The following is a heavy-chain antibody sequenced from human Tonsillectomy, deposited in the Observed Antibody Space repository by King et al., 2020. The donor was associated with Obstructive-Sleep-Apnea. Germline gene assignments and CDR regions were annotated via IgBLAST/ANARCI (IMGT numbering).Heavy chain of an antibody. D-gene: IGHD3-10*01. J-gene: IGHJ4*02. CDR1: GFTFSSYA. Sequence: VQLVEAGGGVVQPGRSLRLSCAASGFTFSSYAMPWVRQAPGKGLEWVAVISYDGSNKYFADSVKGRFTISRDISKNTLYLQMNSLRVEDMAVYYCAGGLWFGESNYFDFWGQGTLVTVSS. V-gene: IGHV3-30*04. CDR3: AGGLWFGESNYFDF. CDR2: ISYDGSNK.